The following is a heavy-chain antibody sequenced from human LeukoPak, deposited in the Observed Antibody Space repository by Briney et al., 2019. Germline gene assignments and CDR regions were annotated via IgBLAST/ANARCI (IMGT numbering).Heavy chain of an antibody. V-gene: IGHV5-51*01. CDR1: GYISTNYW. Sequence: GESLKISCQGSGYISTNYWIGWVRQMPGKGLESIGIIYPADSDTTYSPSFQGQVTISADKSISTVYLQWSSLKASDTAMYYCATQSRDGSKTRGYYFDYWGQGTLVTVSS. CDR2: IYPADSDT. CDR3: ATQSRDGSKTRGYYFDY. D-gene: IGHD3-10*01. J-gene: IGHJ4*02.